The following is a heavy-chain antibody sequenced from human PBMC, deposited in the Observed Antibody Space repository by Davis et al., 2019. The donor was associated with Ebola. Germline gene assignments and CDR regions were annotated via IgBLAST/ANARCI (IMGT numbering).Heavy chain of an antibody. D-gene: IGHD5-12*01. J-gene: IGHJ3*02. CDR2: INPNDGRT. V-gene: IGHV1-46*03. Sequence: AASVKVSCKASGYTFTNYYMHWVRQAPGQGLEWMGMINPNDGRTIYAQKFQGRVTVTRDTSTTTVYMDPSSLRSEDTALYYCTTPGQDSGYDVFDIWGQGTMVTVSS. CDR3: TTPGQDSGYDVFDI. CDR1: GYTFTNYY.